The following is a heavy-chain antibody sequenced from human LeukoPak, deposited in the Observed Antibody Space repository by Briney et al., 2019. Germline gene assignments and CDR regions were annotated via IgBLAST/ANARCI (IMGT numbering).Heavy chain of an antibody. Sequence: PSETLSLTCTVSGGSISSYYWSWIRQPPGKGLEWIGYIYYSGSTNYNPSLKSRVTISVDTSKNQFSLKLSSVTAADTAVYYCARGQRWLQFYYFDYWGQGTLVTVSS. V-gene: IGHV4-59*01. CDR2: IYYSGST. CDR3: ARGQRWLQFYYFDY. D-gene: IGHD5-24*01. CDR1: GGSISSYY. J-gene: IGHJ4*02.